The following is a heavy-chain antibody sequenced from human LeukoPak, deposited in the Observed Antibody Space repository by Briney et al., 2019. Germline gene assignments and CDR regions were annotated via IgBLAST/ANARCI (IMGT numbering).Heavy chain of an antibody. D-gene: IGHD3-22*01. CDR3: ARGIGTSYDSSRDAFDI. V-gene: IGHV4-34*01. CDR1: GGSFSGYY. Sequence: PSETLSLTCAVYGGSFSGYYWSWIRQPPGKGLEWIGEINHSGNTNYNPSLKSRVTISVDTSKNQFSLKLTSVTAADTAVYYCARGIGTSYDSSRDAFDIWGQGTMVTVSS. J-gene: IGHJ3*02. CDR2: INHSGNT.